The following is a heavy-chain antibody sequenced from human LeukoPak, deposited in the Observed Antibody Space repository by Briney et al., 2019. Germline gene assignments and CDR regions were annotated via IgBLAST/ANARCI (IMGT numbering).Heavy chain of an antibody. J-gene: IGHJ4*02. CDR1: GYSFTKYY. CDR2: LYPSYDST. D-gene: IGHD6-19*01. Sequence: ASVKVSCKASGYSFTKYYIHWVRQAPGQGLEWMGILYPSYDSTSYAQKFQGRITMTRDTSTSTVYMELSSLRSDDTAVYYCARDGGSGWFWGQGTLVTVSS. V-gene: IGHV1-46*01. CDR3: ARDGGSGWF.